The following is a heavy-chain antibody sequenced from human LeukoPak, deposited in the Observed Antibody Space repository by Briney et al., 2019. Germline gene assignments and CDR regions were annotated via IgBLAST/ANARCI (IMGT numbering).Heavy chain of an antibody. D-gene: IGHD1-26*01. CDR2: IRSKAYGGTT. CDR1: GFTFSSYA. Sequence: GGSLRLSCAASGFTFSSYAMHWFRQAPGKGLEWVGFIRSKAYGGTTEYAASVKGRFTISRDDSKSIAYLQMNSLKTEDTAVYYCTRDRSGSCSHWYFDLWGRGTLVTVSS. V-gene: IGHV3-49*03. CDR3: TRDRSGSCSHWYFDL. J-gene: IGHJ2*01.